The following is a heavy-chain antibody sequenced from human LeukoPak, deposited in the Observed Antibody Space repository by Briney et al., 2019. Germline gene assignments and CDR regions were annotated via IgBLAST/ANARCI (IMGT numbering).Heavy chain of an antibody. CDR1: GYSISSGYY. CDR3: ARGSGSDV. V-gene: IGHV4-38-2*02. Sequence: SETLSLTCTVSGYSISSGYYWVWIRQPPGKGLEWIGSIYHSGSTYYNPSLKSRVTISVDTSKNQFSLKLSSVTAADTAVYYCARGSGSDVWGQGTLVTVSS. D-gene: IGHD6-25*01. J-gene: IGHJ4*02. CDR2: IYHSGST.